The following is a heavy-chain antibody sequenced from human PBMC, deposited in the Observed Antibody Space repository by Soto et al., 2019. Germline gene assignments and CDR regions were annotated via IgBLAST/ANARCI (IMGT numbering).Heavy chain of an antibody. CDR1: GYTFTSYA. Sequence: VASVKVSCKASGYTFTSYAMHWVRQAPGQRLEWMGWINAGNGNTKYSQKFQGRVTITRDTSASTAYMELSSLRSEDTAVYYCARGSGYYYWDDYWGQGTLVPVSS. D-gene: IGHD3-22*01. CDR3: ARGSGYYYWDDY. CDR2: INAGNGNT. V-gene: IGHV1-3*01. J-gene: IGHJ4*02.